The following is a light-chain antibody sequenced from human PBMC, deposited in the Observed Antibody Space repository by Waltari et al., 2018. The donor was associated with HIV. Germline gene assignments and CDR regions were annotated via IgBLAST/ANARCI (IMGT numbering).Light chain of an antibody. CDR2: DVT. Sequence: QSVLTQPASVSGAPGHSITISCTGTASDFGDYNYVSWYQQLPGKAPKLVIYDVTQRPSGISPRFSGSRSGTTASLTISGLQAEDEADYYCSSYARNSPWLFGGGTKLTVL. V-gene: IGLV2-14*03. J-gene: IGLJ2*01. CDR3: SSYARNSPWL. CDR1: ASDFGDYNY.